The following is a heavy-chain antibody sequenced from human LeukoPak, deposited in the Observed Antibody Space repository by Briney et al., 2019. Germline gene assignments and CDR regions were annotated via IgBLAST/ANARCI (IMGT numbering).Heavy chain of an antibody. Sequence: SETLSLTCSVSGGSISRYYWSWIRQPPGKGLEWIGNIYYSGSTNYNPSLKSRVTISVDTSKNQFSLKLSSVTAADTAVYYCARGVVDSSGYGIDYWGQGTLVTVSS. D-gene: IGHD3-22*01. CDR1: GGSISRYY. J-gene: IGHJ4*02. CDR3: ARGVVDSSGYGIDY. V-gene: IGHV4-59*01. CDR2: IYYSGST.